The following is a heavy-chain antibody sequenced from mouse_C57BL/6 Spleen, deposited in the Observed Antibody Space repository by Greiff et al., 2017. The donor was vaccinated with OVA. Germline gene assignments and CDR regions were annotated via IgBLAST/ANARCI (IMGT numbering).Heavy chain of an antibody. CDR2: ISSGGSYT. CDR1: GFTFSSYG. CDR3: ARQYGNYMGYARDY. D-gene: IGHD2-1*01. V-gene: IGHV5-6*01. J-gene: IGHJ4*01. Sequence: EVKLMESGGDLVKPGGSLKLSCAASGFTFSSYGMSWVRQTPDKRLEWVATISSGGSYTYYPDSVKGRFTISRDNAKNTLYLQMSSLKSEDTAMYYCARQYGNYMGYARDYWGQGTSVTVSS.